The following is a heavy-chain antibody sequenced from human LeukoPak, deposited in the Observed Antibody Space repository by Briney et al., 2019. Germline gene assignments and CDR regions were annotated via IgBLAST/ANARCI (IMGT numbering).Heavy chain of an antibody. V-gene: IGHV1-2*02. Sequence: GASVKVSCKASGYTFTGYYMHWVRQAPGQGLEWMGWINPNSGGTNYAQKFQGRVTMTRDTSISTAYMELSRLRSDDTAVYYCARVQLLGGWQRYDYWGQGTLVTVSS. J-gene: IGHJ4*02. CDR2: INPNSGGT. D-gene: IGHD4-11*01. CDR1: GYTFTGYY. CDR3: ARVQLLGGWQRYDY.